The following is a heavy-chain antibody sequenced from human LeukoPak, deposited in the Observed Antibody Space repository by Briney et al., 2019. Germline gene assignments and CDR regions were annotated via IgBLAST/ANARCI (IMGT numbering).Heavy chain of an antibody. CDR2: IYYSGST. D-gene: IGHD3-22*01. CDR3: ARGAAMIVVGGAFDI. CDR1: GGSISSYY. V-gene: IGHV4-59*01. Sequence: SETLSLTCTVSGGSISSYYWSWIRQPPGKGLEWIGYIYYSGSTNYNPSLKSRVTISVDTSKNQFSLKLSSVTAADTAVYYCARGAAMIVVGGAFDIWGQGTMVTVS. J-gene: IGHJ3*02.